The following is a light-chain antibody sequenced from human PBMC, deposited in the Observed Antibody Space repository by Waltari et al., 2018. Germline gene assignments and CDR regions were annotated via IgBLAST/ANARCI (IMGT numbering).Light chain of an antibody. CDR1: QSVGSS. V-gene: IGKV3-11*01. J-gene: IGKJ3*01. CDR2: NAS. CDR3: QQRSHFYT. Sequence: EIILTQSPVTLSSSPGERATLSCRASQSVGSSLVWHQHKPGQPPRLLIYNASKRATGISDRFSGTGSGTDFTLTISSLEPEDFAVYYCQQRSHFYTFGPGTRVDVK.